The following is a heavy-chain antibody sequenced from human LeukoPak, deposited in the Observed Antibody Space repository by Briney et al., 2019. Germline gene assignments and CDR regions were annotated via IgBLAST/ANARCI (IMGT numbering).Heavy chain of an antibody. CDR3: ARDIGTHYDILRRYGMDV. Sequence: PGGSLRLSCAASGFTFSSYSMNWVRQAPGKGLGWVSSISSSSSYIYYADSVKGRFTISRDNAKNSLYLQMNSLRAEDTAVYYCARDIGTHYDILRRYGMDVWGQGTTVTVSS. CDR2: ISSSSSYI. V-gene: IGHV3-21*01. J-gene: IGHJ6*02. D-gene: IGHD3-9*01. CDR1: GFTFSSYS.